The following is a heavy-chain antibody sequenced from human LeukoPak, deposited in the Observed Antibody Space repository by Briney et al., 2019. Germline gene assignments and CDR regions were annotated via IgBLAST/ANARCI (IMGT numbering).Heavy chain of an antibody. CDR1: GSTFSSYA. V-gene: IGHV1-69*05. Sequence: VASVKVSCKASGSTFSSYAISLVRQAPGQGLEWMGGIIPIFGTANYAQKFQGRVTITTDESTSTAYMEPSSLRSEDTAVYYCASAIVVVTAIPGWFDPWGQGTLVTVSS. CDR2: IIPIFGTA. D-gene: IGHD2-21*02. CDR3: ASAIVVVTAIPGWFDP. J-gene: IGHJ5*02.